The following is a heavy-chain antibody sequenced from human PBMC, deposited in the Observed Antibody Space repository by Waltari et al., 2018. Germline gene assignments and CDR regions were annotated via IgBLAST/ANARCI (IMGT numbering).Heavy chain of an antibody. J-gene: IGHJ6*02. Sequence: QVQLQESGPGLVKPSETLSLTCTVSGGSVSSGSYYWSWIRQPPGKGLEWIGYIYYSGSTNYNPSLKSRVTISVDTSKNQFSLKLSSVTAADTAVYYCARVGYYGMDVWGQGTTVTVSS. CDR3: ARVGYYGMDV. V-gene: IGHV4-61*01. CDR1: GGSVSSGSYY. CDR2: IYYSGST.